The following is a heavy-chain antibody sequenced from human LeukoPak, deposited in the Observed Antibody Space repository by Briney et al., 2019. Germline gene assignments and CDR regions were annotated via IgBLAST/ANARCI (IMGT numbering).Heavy chain of an antibody. V-gene: IGHV3-30*04. CDR2: ITYDGSNK. CDR1: GFTFSSYT. Sequence: PGGSLRLSCAASGFTFSSYTMHWVRQAPGKGLEWGAVITYDGSNKYYADSVKGRFTISRDNSKNTLYLQMNSLRADDTAVYYCARTSYSSGWSPFDYWGQGTLVTVSS. CDR3: ARTSYSSGWSPFDY. D-gene: IGHD6-19*01. J-gene: IGHJ4*02.